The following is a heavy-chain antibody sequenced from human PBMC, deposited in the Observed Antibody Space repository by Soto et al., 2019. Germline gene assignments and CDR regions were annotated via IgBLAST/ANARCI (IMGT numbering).Heavy chain of an antibody. V-gene: IGHV3-23*01. CDR1: GFSFDSFA. D-gene: IGHD1-26*01. J-gene: IGHJ4*02. CDR2: ISAGGGSI. Sequence: GGSLRLSCAASGFSFDSFAMSWVRQAPGKGLEWVSTISAGGGSIYYADSVKGRFTISRDNSKNTLYPQMNSLRAEDTAVFYCVKGFGGTYGWYYFDYWGQGTLVTVSS. CDR3: VKGFGGTYGWYYFDY.